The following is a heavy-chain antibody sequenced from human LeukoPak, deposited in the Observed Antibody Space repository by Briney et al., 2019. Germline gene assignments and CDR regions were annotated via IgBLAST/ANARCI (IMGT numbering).Heavy chain of an antibody. CDR2: VYYSGST. J-gene: IGHJ4*02. Sequence: PSETLSLTCTVSGGSITSYHWSWIRQPPGKGLEWIGYVYYSGSTKYNPSLKSRVTISVDTSKNQFSLKLSSVTAADTALYYCARADYDSSGYYYFDYWGQGTLVTVSS. CDR3: ARADYDSSGYYYFDY. D-gene: IGHD3-22*01. V-gene: IGHV4-59*01. CDR1: GGSITSYH.